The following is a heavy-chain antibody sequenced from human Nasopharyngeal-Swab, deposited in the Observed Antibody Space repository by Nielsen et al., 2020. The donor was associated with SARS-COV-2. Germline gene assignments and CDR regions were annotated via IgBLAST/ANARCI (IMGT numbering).Heavy chain of an antibody. D-gene: IGHD2-2*01. V-gene: IGHV1-18*01. CDR1: GYTFTSYG. CDR2: ISAYNGNT. Sequence: ASVKVSCKASGYTFTSYGISWVRQAPGQGLEWMGWISAYNGNTNYAQKLQGRVTMTTDTSTSTAYMELRSRRSDDTAVYYCARIPYCSSTSCYAVRGGNYYYYYGMDVWGQGTTVTVSS. CDR3: ARIPYCSSTSCYAVRGGNYYYYYGMDV. J-gene: IGHJ6*02.